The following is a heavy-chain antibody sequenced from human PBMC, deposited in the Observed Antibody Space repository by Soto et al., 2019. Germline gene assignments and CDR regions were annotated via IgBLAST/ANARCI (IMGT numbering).Heavy chain of an antibody. CDR2: ISHSGST. V-gene: IGHV4-34*01. J-gene: IGHJ5*02. Sequence: PSETLSLTCAVYNRSFSNYYWTWIRQPPGKGLEWIGEISHSGSTHYIPALKSRLTISVDTSKNQLSLNLKSVTAADTGVYYCARHFRSYSGGYHWFGPRGQGTLVTVSS. CDR3: ARHFRSYSGGYHWFGP. CDR1: NRSFSNYY. D-gene: IGHD3-22*01.